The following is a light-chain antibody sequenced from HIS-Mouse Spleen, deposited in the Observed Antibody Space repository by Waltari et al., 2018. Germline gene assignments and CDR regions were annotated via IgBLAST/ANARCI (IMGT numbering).Light chain of an antibody. CDR1: SSDVGSYNL. CDR3: CSYAGSSTYWV. Sequence: QSALTQPASVSGSPGQSITISCTGTSSDVGSYNLVSWYQQHPGKAPKLMIYEGSKRPSGGSNRFSGSKSGNTASRTISGLQAEDEADYYCCSYAGSSTYWVFGGGTKLTVL. CDR2: EGS. J-gene: IGLJ3*02. V-gene: IGLV2-23*01.